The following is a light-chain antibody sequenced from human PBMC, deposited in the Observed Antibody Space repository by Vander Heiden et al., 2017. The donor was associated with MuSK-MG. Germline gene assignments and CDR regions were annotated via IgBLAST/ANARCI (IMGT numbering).Light chain of an antibody. CDR1: RSVSSN. CDR3: QQYYTWYT. CDR2: DAS. Sequence: EIVMTQSPDTVSVSPGERATLSCRASRSVSSNVAWYQQRPGQAPRLLIYDASTRATGIPARFSGSGSGTDFTLTISSLQSEDLAVYYGQQYYTWYTFGPGTRLEIK. V-gene: IGKV3-15*01. J-gene: IGKJ2*01.